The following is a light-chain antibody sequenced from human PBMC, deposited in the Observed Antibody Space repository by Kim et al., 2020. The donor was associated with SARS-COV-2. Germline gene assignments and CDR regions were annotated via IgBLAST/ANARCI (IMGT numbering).Light chain of an antibody. V-gene: IGLV2-14*03. CDR2: DVS. J-gene: IGLJ1*01. CDR3: SSCTTSSTYV. Sequence: GQSFTISCPGTSSDVGGYDYVSWYQHHPGKAPNLMIYDVSKRPSGVSNRFSGSKSGNTASLSISGLQAEDEADYFCSSCTTSSTYVFGTGTKVTVL. CDR1: SSDVGGYDY.